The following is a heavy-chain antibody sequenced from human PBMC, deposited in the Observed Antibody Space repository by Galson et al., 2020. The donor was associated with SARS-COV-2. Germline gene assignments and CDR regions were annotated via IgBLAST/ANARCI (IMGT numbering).Heavy chain of an antibody. CDR2: INSDGRSP. V-gene: IGHV3-74*01. Sequence: GGSLRLSCAASGFTLTTHWMHWVRQAPGKGLVWVSRINSDGRSPSYADSVKGRFTISRDNAKNMLYLQMNSLTAEDTAVYYCARTKRWEGPHPYWGQGTLVTVSS. J-gene: IGHJ4*02. CDR1: GFTLTTHW. CDR3: ARTKRWEGPHPY. D-gene: IGHD1-26*01.